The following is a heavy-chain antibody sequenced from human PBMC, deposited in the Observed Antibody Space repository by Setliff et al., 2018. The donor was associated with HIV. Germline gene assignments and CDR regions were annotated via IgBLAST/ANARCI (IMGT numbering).Heavy chain of an antibody. CDR1: GDSISSGASY. Sequence: SETLSLTCSVSGDSISSGASYWSWIRQPAGKGLEWIGRIYISGSTNYSPSLKSRVSMSVDTSKNQFSLKLNSVTAADTAVYYCARDSLPPPQQYYDFWSGLDYWGQGTLVTVSS. D-gene: IGHD3-3*01. CDR2: IYISGST. CDR3: ARDSLPPPQQYYDFWSGLDY. V-gene: IGHV4-61*02. J-gene: IGHJ4*02.